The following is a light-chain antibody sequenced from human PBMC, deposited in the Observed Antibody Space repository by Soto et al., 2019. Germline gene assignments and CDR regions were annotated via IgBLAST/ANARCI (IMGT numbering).Light chain of an antibody. CDR2: TVS. CDR1: QIPLDSDDGNTY. Sequence: DIVMTQTPLSLPVTPGEPASISFGSSQIPLDSDDGNTYLDWYLQRPGQSPQLLIYTVSYRASGVPDRFSGSGSGTDFTLKISRVEAEDVGVYYCMQRIEFPLTFGGGTKVDIK. J-gene: IGKJ4*01. CDR3: MQRIEFPLT. V-gene: IGKV2-40*01.